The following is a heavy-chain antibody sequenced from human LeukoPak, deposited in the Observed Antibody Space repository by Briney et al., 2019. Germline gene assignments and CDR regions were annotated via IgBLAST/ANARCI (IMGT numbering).Heavy chain of an antibody. D-gene: IGHD6-6*01. CDR1: GGSISSSSYY. CDR3: ARLFSSSSGRAFDI. CDR2: IYGSGST. Sequence: SETLSLTCTVSGGSISSSSYYWGWIRQPPGKGLEWIGYIYGSGSTNYNPSLKSRVTISVDTSNNQFSLRLNSVTAADTAVYYCARLFSSSSGRAFDIWGQGTIVTVSS. J-gene: IGHJ3*02. V-gene: IGHV4-61*05.